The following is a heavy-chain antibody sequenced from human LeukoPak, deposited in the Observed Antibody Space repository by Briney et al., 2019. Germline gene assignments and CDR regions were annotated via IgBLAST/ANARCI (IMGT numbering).Heavy chain of an antibody. CDR1: GFSFSTYY. D-gene: IGHD1-20*01. Sequence: GGSLRLSCAASGFSFSTYYMYWVRQAPGKGLVWVSRIETDGSTTAHADSVKGRFTISRDNAKNTLYLQMNSLRAEDTAMYYCVAYNWNYPDYWGQGTLVIVSS. J-gene: IGHJ4*02. V-gene: IGHV3-74*01. CDR3: VAYNWNYPDY. CDR2: IETDGSTT.